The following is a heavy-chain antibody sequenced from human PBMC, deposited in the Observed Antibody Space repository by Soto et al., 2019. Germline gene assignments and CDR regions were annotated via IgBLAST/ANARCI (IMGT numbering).Heavy chain of an antibody. D-gene: IGHD3-9*01. CDR2: ISGSGGST. Sequence: PGGSLRLSCAASGFTFSSYAMSWVRQAPGKGLEWVSAISGSGGSTYYADSVKGRFTISRDNSKNTLYLQMNSLRAEDTAVYYCAKHLYYDILTGYPKNWFDPWGQGTLVTGSS. J-gene: IGHJ5*02. CDR3: AKHLYYDILTGYPKNWFDP. CDR1: GFTFSSYA. V-gene: IGHV3-23*01.